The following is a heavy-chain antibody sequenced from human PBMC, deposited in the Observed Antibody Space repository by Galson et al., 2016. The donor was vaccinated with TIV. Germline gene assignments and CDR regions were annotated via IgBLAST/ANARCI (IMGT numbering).Heavy chain of an antibody. V-gene: IGHV1-18*04. Sequence: SVKVSCKASGYTFGNYGISWMRQAPGQGLEWVGWISASNGDTNYARKFQGRITMTKDTFTSTVFMELRSLRSEDTAVYYCMREGSTVTMHHYFGVDVWGQGTSVTVSS. CDR1: GYTFGNYG. J-gene: IGHJ6*02. CDR2: ISASNGDT. D-gene: IGHD4-17*01. CDR3: MREGSTVTMHHYFGVDV.